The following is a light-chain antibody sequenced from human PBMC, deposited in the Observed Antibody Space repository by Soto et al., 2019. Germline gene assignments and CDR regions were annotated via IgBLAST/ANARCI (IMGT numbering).Light chain of an antibody. CDR2: GNS. Sequence: QSVRTQPPSVSGAPGQRVTISCTGSSSNIGAGYDVHWYQQLPGTSPKLLIYGNSNRPSGVPDRFSGSKSGTSASLAITGLQAEDEADYYCQSYESSLRNVVFGGGTKLTVL. CDR1: SSNIGAGYD. CDR3: QSYESSLRNVV. V-gene: IGLV1-40*01. J-gene: IGLJ2*01.